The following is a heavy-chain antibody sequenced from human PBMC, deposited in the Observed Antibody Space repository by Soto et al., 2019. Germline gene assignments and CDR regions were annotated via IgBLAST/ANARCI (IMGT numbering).Heavy chain of an antibody. CDR2: ISAYNGNT. CDR1: CYTVTSYG. J-gene: IGHJ4*02. Sequence: QVQLVQSGAEVKKPGASVKVSCKASCYTVTSYGISWVRQAPGQGLEWRVWISAYNGNTNYAQKLQGRVTMTTDTTASAAYVELRGLGSDDTAVYYCARGDTAHRTARGIVVVPAASGYWGQGSLVTVSS. D-gene: IGHD2-2*01. CDR3: ARGDTAHRTARGIVVVPAASGY. V-gene: IGHV1-18*01.